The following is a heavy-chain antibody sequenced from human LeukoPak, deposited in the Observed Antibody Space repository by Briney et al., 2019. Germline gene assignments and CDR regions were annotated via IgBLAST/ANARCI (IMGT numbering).Heavy chain of an antibody. J-gene: IGHJ4*02. CDR3: AREGGAYVRAAPAY. Sequence: GGSLRLSCAASGFTFSSYGMHWVRQAPGKGLEWVAVIWYDGSNKYYADSVKGRFTISRDNSKNTLYLQMNSLRAEDTAVYYCAREGGAYVRAAPAYWGQGTLVTDSS. CDR1: GFTFSSYG. V-gene: IGHV3-33*01. CDR2: IWYDGSNK. D-gene: IGHD4-17*01.